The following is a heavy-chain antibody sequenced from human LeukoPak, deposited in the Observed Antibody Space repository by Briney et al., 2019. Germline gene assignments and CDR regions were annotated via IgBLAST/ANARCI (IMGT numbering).Heavy chain of an antibody. CDR1: GSTFSSYS. D-gene: IGHD6-19*01. CDR2: ISSSSSYI. Sequence: PGGSLRLSCAASGSTFSSYSMNWVRQAPGKGLEWVSSISSSSSYIYYADSVKGRFTISRDNAKNSLYLQMTSLRAEDTAVYYCARDVIAVAGTSWFDPWGQGTLVTVSS. J-gene: IGHJ5*02. V-gene: IGHV3-21*01. CDR3: ARDVIAVAGTSWFDP.